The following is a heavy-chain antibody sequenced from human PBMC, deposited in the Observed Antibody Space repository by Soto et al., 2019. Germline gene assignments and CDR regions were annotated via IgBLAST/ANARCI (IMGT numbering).Heavy chain of an antibody. J-gene: IGHJ6*02. D-gene: IGHD3-10*01. CDR1: GYTFTGYY. Sequence: GASVKVSCKASGYTFTGYYMHWVRQAPGQGLEWMGWINPNSGGTNYAQKFQGRVTMTRDTSISTAYMELSRLRSDDTAVYYCARDGSRVRGVRGYYYYYGMDVWGQGTTGTV. CDR3: ARDGSRVRGVRGYYYYYGMDV. V-gene: IGHV1-2*02. CDR2: INPNSGGT.